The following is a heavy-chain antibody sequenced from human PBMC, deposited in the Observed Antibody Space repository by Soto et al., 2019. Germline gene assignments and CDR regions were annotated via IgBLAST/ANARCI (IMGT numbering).Heavy chain of an antibody. CDR2: ISYSGST. CDR3: ARLSITSNGGWFDP. D-gene: IGHD1-20*01. J-gene: IGHJ5*02. CDR1: GGSINSGNHY. Sequence: QVQLQESDPGLVKPSQTLSLTCTVSGGSINSGNHYWNWIRQHPGKGLEWIGYISYSGSTSYNPSLRSRVTISVDTSKNQFSLKLSSVTAADTAVFYCARLSITSNGGWFDPWGQGTLVTVSS. V-gene: IGHV4-31*03.